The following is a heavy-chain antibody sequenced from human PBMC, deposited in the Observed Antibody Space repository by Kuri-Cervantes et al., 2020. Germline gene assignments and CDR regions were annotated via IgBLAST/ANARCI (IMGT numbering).Heavy chain of an antibody. CDR3: ARPGVDDGAVDY. CDR2: MNPNSGNT. D-gene: IGHD2-8*01. CDR1: GYTFTSYD. V-gene: IGHV1-8*01. J-gene: IGHJ4*02. Sequence: ASVKVSCKASGYTFTSYDINWVRQATGQGLEWMGWMNPNSGNTGYAQKFQGRVTMTRNTSISTAYMELSGLRSEDTAVYYCARPGVDDGAVDYWGQGTLVTVSS.